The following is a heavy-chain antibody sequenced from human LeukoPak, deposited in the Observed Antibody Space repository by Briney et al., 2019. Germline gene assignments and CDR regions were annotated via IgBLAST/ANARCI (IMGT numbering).Heavy chain of an antibody. D-gene: IGHD3-10*01. V-gene: IGHV3-30*02. CDR2: IRYDGCNK. CDR1: GFTFSSYG. CDR3: ARVGGSGSYYNSFDY. Sequence: PGGSLRLSCAASGFTFSSYGMHWVRQAPGKGLEWVAFIRYDGCNKYYADSVKGRFTISRDNSKNTLYLQMNSLRAEDTAVYYCARVGGSGSYYNSFDYWGQGTLVTVSS. J-gene: IGHJ4*02.